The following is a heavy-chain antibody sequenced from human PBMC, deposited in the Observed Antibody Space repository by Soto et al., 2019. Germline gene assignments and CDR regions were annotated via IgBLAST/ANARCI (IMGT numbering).Heavy chain of an antibody. D-gene: IGHD1-7*01. V-gene: IGHV1-46*03. J-gene: IGHJ4*02. CDR1: GYTFTNYY. CDR2: INPSGGNT. Sequence: ASVKVSCKASGYTFTNYYIHWVRQAPGQGLEWMGIINPSGGNTKYAQKFQDRVSMTRDTSTSTVYMELSSLRSEDTAVYYCARLKPGNYKSFDDGARGTLVPVSA. CDR3: ARLKPGNYKSFDD.